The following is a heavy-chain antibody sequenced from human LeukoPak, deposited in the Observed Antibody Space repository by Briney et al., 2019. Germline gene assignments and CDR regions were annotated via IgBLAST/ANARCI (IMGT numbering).Heavy chain of an antibody. CDR1: GYFISSGYY. Sequence: PSETLSLTCNVSGYFISSGYYWGWIRQSPGKGLEWIGSIYHSGNTYYNPSLKSRLTISVDTPKNQFSLKLTSVTAADTAVYYCARYYGDSKYYFDYWGQGTLVTVPS. J-gene: IGHJ4*02. CDR2: IYHSGNT. CDR3: ARYYGDSKYYFDY. V-gene: IGHV4-38-2*02. D-gene: IGHD4-17*01.